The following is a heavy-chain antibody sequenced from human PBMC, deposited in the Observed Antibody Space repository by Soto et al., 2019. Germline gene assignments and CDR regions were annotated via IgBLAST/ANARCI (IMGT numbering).Heavy chain of an antibody. D-gene: IGHD3-3*01. J-gene: IGHJ5*02. V-gene: IGHV4-31*03. CDR3: AGSGVP. Sequence: QVQLQESGPGLVKPSQTLSLTCTVSGGSISSGGYYWSWIRQHPGKGLEWIGYIYYSGNTYYNPSRKSRVGISVETPKNQCSRELASVSAAGAAVYYCAGSGVPWGPGALVTVSS. CDR2: IYYSGNT. CDR1: GGSISSGGYY.